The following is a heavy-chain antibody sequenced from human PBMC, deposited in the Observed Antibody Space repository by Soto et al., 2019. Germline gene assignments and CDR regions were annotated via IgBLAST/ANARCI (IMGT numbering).Heavy chain of an antibody. V-gene: IGHV1-58*01. CDR3: ARDFLDYYDSIAAFDI. D-gene: IGHD3-22*01. Sequence: SVKVSCKTSGFTFSSSAVHWVRQARGHRLQWIGWIDVGSANANYAQMLQERVTISRDMSTSTAYMELSSLRSEDTAVYYCARDFLDYYDSIAAFDIWGQGTMVTVS. CDR2: IDVGSANA. J-gene: IGHJ3*02. CDR1: GFTFSSSA.